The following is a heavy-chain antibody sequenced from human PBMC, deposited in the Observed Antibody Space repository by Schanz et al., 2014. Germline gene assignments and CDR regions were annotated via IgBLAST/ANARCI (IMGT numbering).Heavy chain of an antibody. V-gene: IGHV3-20*04. CDR3: ARDASSSDYHLAH. J-gene: IGHJ4*02. CDR1: GFIVRSNS. CDR2: INWSDGGST. Sequence: EVQLVESGGGLVQPGGSLRLSCAASGFIVRSNSMTWVRQVPGKGLEWVSRINWSDGGSTGYADSVRGRITITRDNAKNTQYLEMNSLRVEETAFYYCARDASSSDYHLAHWGQGTLVTVSS. D-gene: IGHD3-22*01.